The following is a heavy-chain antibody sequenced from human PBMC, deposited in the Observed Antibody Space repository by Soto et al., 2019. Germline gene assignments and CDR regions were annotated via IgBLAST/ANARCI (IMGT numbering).Heavy chain of an antibody. CDR1: GGSFSGYY. Sequence: LSLTCAVYGGSFSGYYWSWIRQPPGKGLEWIGEINHSGSTNYNPSLKSRVTISVDTSKNQFSLKLSSVTAADTAVYYCARGHLYWFDPWGQGTLVTVSS. CDR3: ARGHLYWFDP. J-gene: IGHJ5*02. CDR2: INHSGST. V-gene: IGHV4-34*01.